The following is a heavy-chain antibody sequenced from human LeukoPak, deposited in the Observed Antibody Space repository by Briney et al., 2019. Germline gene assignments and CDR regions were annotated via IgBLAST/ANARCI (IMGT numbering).Heavy chain of an antibody. Sequence: TGGSLRLSCEASGLTFSSYGMSWVRQAPGKGLQWVSAITGDGTTTYYADSVKGRFTISRDNSKNMLYLQMSSLRAEDTAVYYCAKMQGYFDYWGQGTLVPVPS. V-gene: IGHV3-23*01. CDR1: GLTFSSYG. CDR3: AKMQGYFDY. CDR2: ITGDGTTT. J-gene: IGHJ4*02.